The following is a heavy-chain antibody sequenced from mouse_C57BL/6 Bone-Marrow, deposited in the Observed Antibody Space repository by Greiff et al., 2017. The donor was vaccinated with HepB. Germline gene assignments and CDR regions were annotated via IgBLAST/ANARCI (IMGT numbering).Heavy chain of an antibody. CDR3: ARRSLRTYYAMDY. CDR2: INPSSGYT. CDR1: GYTFTSYW. Sequence: QVQLQQSGAELAKPGASVKLSCKASGYTFTSYWMHWVKQRPGQGLEWIGYINPSSGYTKYNQKFKDKATLTADKSSSTAYMQLSSLTYEDAAVYYCARRSLRTYYAMDYWGQGTSVTVSS. D-gene: IGHD1-1*01. V-gene: IGHV1-7*01. J-gene: IGHJ4*01.